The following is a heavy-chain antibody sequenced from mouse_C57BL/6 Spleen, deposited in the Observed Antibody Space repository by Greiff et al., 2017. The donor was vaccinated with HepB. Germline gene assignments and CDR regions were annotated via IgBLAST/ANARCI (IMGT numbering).Heavy chain of an antibody. D-gene: IGHD2-3*01. V-gene: IGHV5-17*01. Sequence: VKLVESGGGLVKPGGSLKLSCAASGFTFSDYGMHWVRQAPEKGLEWVAYISSGSSTIYYADTVKGRFTISRDNAKNTLFLQMTSLRSEDTAMYYCARPPLYDGYYEYFDVWGTGTTVTVSS. CDR3: ARPPLYDGYYEYFDV. CDR2: ISSGSSTI. CDR1: GFTFSDYG. J-gene: IGHJ1*03.